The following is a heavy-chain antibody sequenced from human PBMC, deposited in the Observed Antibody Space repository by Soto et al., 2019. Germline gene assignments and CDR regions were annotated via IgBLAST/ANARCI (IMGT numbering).Heavy chain of an antibody. V-gene: IGHV4-59*01. CDR1: GGSISSYY. J-gene: IGHJ4*02. D-gene: IGHD6-6*01. Sequence: QVQLQESGPGLVKPSETLSLTCTVSGGSISSYYWSWIRQPPGKGLEWIGYIYYSGSTNYNPPLKSRVTTSVDTSKNQFSLKLSSVTAADTAVYYCARRVATRQMGYYFDYWGQGTLVTVSS. CDR3: ARRVATRQMGYYFDY. CDR2: IYYSGST.